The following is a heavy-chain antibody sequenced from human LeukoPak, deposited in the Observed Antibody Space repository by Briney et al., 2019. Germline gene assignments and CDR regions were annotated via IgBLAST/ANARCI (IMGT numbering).Heavy chain of an antibody. V-gene: IGHV1-8*01. CDR3: ARSASYYYDSADY. CDR2: MNPNSGNT. CDR1: GYTFTNYD. J-gene: IGHJ4*02. Sequence: ASVKVSCKASGYTFTNYDINWVRQATGQGLEWMGWMNPNSGNTGYAQKFQGRVTMTRNTSISTAYMELSSLRSEDTAVYYCARSASYYYDSADYWGQGTLVTVSS. D-gene: IGHD3-22*01.